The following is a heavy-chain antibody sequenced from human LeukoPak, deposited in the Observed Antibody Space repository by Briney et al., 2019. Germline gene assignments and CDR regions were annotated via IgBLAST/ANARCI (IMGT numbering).Heavy chain of an antibody. J-gene: IGHJ4*02. V-gene: IGHV3-23*01. D-gene: IGHD1-7*01. CDR1: GFTFSSYA. CDR2: ISGSGGST. CDR3: AKKETRYNWNYDVDY. Sequence: GGSLRLSCAASGFTFSSYAMSLVRQAPGKGLEWVSAISGSGGSTYYADSVKGRFTISRDNSKNTLYLQMNSLRAEDTAVYYCAKKETRYNWNYDVDYWGQGTLVTVSS.